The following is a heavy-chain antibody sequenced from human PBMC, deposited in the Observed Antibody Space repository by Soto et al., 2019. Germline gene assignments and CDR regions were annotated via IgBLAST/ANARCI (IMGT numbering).Heavy chain of an antibody. V-gene: IGHV3-23*01. J-gene: IGHJ5*02. CDR3: AKVESSSWYVWFDP. D-gene: IGHD6-13*01. Sequence: EVQLLESGGGLVQPGGSLRLSCAASGFTFSSYAMSWVRQAPGKGLEWVSAISGSGGSTYYADSVKGRLTITRDNSKHTLYLQMNSLRAVDTAVYYCAKVESSSWYVWFDPWGQGTLVTVSS. CDR2: ISGSGGST. CDR1: GFTFSSYA.